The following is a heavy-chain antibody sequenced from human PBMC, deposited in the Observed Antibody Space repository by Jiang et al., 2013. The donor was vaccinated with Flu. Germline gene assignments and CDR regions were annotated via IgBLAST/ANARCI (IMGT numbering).Heavy chain of an antibody. CDR2: IYYSGST. V-gene: IGHV4-31*03. D-gene: IGHD4-17*01. CDR1: GGSISSGGYY. Sequence: GSGLVKPSETLSLTCTVSGGSISSGGYYWSWIRQHPGKGLEWIGYIYYSGSTYYNPSLKSRVTISVDTSKNQFSLKLSSVTAADTAVYYCARCSGYGDYVRWFDPWGQGTLVTVSS. J-gene: IGHJ5*02. CDR3: ARCSGYGDYVRWFDP.